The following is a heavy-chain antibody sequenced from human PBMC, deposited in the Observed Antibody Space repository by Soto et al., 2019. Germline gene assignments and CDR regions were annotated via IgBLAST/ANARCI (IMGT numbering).Heavy chain of an antibody. J-gene: IGHJ6*02. CDR3: ARDIPTMDV. V-gene: IGHV1-18*01. CDR2: IRAYNGNT. CDR1: GYTFXSXX. Sequence: QVQLVQSGAEVKKPGASVKVSCKASGYTFXSXXXXWVRQTPGQGLEWMGWIRAYNGNTNYAQKLQGRVTMTTDTSTSTAYMELRSLRSDDTAVYYCARDIPTMDVWGQGTTVTVSS.